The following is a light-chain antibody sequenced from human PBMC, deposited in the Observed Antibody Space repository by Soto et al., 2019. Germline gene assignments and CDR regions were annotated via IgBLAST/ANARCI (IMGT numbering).Light chain of an antibody. J-gene: IGKJ5*01. Sequence: ILLTQSPCTLSLSPGERATLSCRAGQTVYSSYFAWFQQKPGHAPSLLIYDASSRATGIPDRFSGSGSGTYFTLTISRLEPEYSAVYYCQQYSSSITFGQGTRLEIK. V-gene: IGKV3-20*01. CDR3: QQYSSSIT. CDR2: DAS. CDR1: QTVYSSY.